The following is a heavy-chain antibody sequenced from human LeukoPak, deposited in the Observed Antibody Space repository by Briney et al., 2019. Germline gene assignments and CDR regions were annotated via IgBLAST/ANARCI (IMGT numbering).Heavy chain of an antibody. J-gene: IGHJ3*02. CDR3: ARGHGSSDAFDI. Sequence: PGGSLRLSCAASGFTFSSYSINWVRQAPGKGLEWVSSISSSSSYIYYADSVKGRFTISRDNAKNSLYLQVNSLRADDTAVYYCARGHGSSDAFDIWGQGTMVTVSS. V-gene: IGHV3-21*01. D-gene: IGHD1-26*01. CDR2: ISSSSSYI. CDR1: GFTFSSYS.